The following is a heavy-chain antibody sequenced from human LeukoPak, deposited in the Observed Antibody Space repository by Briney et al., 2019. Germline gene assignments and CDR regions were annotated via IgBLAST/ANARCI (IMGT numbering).Heavy chain of an antibody. Sequence: SETLSLTCTVSGGSISSYYWSWIRQPAGKGLEWIGRICTSGSTNYNPSLKSRVTMSVDTSKSQFSLKLSSVTAADTAVYYCARDIVGATYFDYWGQGTLVTVSS. D-gene: IGHD1-26*01. CDR3: ARDIVGATYFDY. CDR2: ICTSGST. V-gene: IGHV4-4*07. J-gene: IGHJ4*02. CDR1: GGSISSYY.